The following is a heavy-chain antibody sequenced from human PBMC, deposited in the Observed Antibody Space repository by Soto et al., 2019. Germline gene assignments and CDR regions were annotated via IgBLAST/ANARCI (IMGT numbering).Heavy chain of an antibody. CDR1: GFIFSSYA. Sequence: QVQLVESGGGVVQPGRSLRLSCAASGFIFSSYAMHWVRRAPGKGLEWVAVISYDGSNEYYADSVKGRFIISRDSAKNPLYLQMNSLTVEETAVYYCAREGSRQWLDLKNRFAPWGQGTLVTVSS. J-gene: IGHJ5*02. CDR3: AREGSRQWLDLKNRFAP. D-gene: IGHD6-19*01. CDR2: ISYDGSNE. V-gene: IGHV3-30*04.